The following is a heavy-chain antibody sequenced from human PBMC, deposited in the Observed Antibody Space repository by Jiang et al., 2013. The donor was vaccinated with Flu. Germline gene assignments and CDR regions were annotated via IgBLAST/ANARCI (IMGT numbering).Heavy chain of an antibody. CDR1: GYTFTSYG. V-gene: IGHV1-18*04. CDR2: ISAYNGNT. D-gene: IGHD3-10*01. CDR3: ARVAVGELLYDYFDY. Sequence: GAEVKKPGASVKVSCKASGYTFTSYGISWVRQAPGQGLEWMGWISAYNGNTNYAQKLQGRVTMTTDTSTSTAYMELRSLRSDDTAVYYCARVAVGELLYDYFDYWGQGTLVTVSS. J-gene: IGHJ4*02.